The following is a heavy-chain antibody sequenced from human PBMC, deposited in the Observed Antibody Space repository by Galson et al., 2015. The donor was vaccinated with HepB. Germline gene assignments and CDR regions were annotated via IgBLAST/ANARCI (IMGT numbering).Heavy chain of an antibody. CDR1: GFTFSSYG. V-gene: IGHV3-30*18. J-gene: IGHJ6*02. CDR2: ISYDGSNK. CDR3: AKERGRIAAADYYYGIDV. D-gene: IGHD6-13*01. Sequence: SLRLSCAASGFTFSSYGMHWVRQAPGKGLEWVAVISYDGSNKYYADSVKGRFTISRDNSKNTLYLQMNSLRAEDTAVYYCAKERGRIAAADYYYGIDVWGQVTTVTVSS.